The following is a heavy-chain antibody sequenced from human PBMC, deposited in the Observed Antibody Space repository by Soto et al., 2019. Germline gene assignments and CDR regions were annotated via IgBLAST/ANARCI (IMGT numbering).Heavy chain of an antibody. Sequence: QVQLVQSGAEVKKPGSSVKVSCKASGGTFSSLAISWVRQAPGQGLEWMGGLVPVFGTANYAQKFQDRVTITADKSTSTYYIELSSLRSEDTAVYYCARRPGVFDYWGQGTLVTVSS. J-gene: IGHJ4*02. CDR2: LVPVFGTA. CDR1: GGTFSSLA. CDR3: ARRPGVFDY. V-gene: IGHV1-69*06. D-gene: IGHD3-10*01.